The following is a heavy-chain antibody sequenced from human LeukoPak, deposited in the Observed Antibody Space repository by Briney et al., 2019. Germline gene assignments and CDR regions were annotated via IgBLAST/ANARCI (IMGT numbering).Heavy chain of an antibody. CDR3: ARRAYDILTGYYYIDY. D-gene: IGHD3-9*01. Sequence: SETLSLTCSVSGDSISSRSYYWGWIRQPPGKGLEWIGSIYYSGSTYYNPSLKSRVTISVDTSKNQFSLKLSSVTAADTAVYYCARRAYDILTGYYYIDYWGQGTLVTVSS. CDR2: IYYSGST. J-gene: IGHJ4*02. CDR1: GDSISSRSYY. V-gene: IGHV4-39*01.